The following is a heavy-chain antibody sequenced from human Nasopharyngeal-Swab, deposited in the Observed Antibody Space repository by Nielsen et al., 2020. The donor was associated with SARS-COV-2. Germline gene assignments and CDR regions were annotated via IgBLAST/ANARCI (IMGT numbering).Heavy chain of an antibody. V-gene: IGHV4-59*13. CDR3: AREGDAFDI. CDR2: IYYSGST. J-gene: IGHJ3*02. CDR1: GGSISSYY. Sequence: ETLSLTRTVSGGSISSYYWSWIRQPPGKGLEWIGYIYYSGSTNYNPSLKSRVTISVDTSKNQFSLKLSSVTAADTAVYYCAREGDAFDIWGQGTMVTVSS.